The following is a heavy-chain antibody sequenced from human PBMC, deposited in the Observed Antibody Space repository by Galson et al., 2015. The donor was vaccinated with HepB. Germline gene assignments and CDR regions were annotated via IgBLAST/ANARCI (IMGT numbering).Heavy chain of an antibody. Sequence: QSGAEVKKPGESLKISCKGSGYSFTSYWIGWVRQMPGKGLEWMGIIYPGDSDTRYSPSFQGQVTISADKSISTAYLQWSSLKASDTAMYYCARHYSQGYDSLDDAFDIWGQGTMVTVSS. J-gene: IGHJ3*02. CDR2: IYPGDSDT. CDR1: GYSFTSYW. CDR3: ARHYSQGYDSLDDAFDI. V-gene: IGHV5-51*01. D-gene: IGHD3-22*01.